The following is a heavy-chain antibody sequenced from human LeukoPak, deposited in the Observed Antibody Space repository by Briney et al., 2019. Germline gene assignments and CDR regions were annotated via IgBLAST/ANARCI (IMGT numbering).Heavy chain of an antibody. CDR2: ISADETAT. CDR1: GFRFSAYG. CDR3: AKRLVCTSTNCYGFDF. D-gene: IGHD2-2*01. V-gene: IGHV3-23*01. Sequence: GGSLRLSCAASGFRFSAYGMNWFRQAPGKGLEWVSSISADETATYYTDSVKGRFTISRDNSKNTMSLQMNSLRGEDTAIYYCAKRLVCTSTNCYGFDFWGQGILVTVSS. J-gene: IGHJ4*02.